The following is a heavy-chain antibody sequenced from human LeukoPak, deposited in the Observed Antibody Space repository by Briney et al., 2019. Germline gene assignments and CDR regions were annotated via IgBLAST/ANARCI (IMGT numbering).Heavy chain of an antibody. D-gene: IGHD4-17*01. Sequence: SETLSLTCAVYGGSFSGYYWNWIRQPPRKGLEWIGEINHSGSTHYNPSLKIRVTMSVDTSKNQFSMKLSSVTAADTAVYYCARDETTPLPGAYWGQGTLVTVSS. CDR2: INHSGST. J-gene: IGHJ4*02. CDR1: GGSFSGYY. CDR3: ARDETTPLPGAY. V-gene: IGHV4-34*01.